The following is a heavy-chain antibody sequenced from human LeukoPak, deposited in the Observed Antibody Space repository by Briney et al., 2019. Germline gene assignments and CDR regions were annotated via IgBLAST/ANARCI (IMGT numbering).Heavy chain of an antibody. CDR3: ARETAWPENTPMILFSYFDY. V-gene: IGHV4-59*12. J-gene: IGHJ4*02. D-gene: IGHD3/OR15-3a*01. CDR2: ICYSGST. Sequence: SETLSLTCTVSGGSISSYYWSWIRQPPGKGPEWIGYICYSGSTNYNPSLESRVTMSADTSGIHFSLNLTSVTAADTAVYYCARETAWPENTPMILFSYFDYWGRGILVTVSS. CDR1: GGSISSYY.